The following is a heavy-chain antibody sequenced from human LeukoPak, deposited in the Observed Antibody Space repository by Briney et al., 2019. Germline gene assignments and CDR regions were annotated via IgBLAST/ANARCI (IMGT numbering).Heavy chain of an antibody. V-gene: IGHV3-23*01. CDR2: ISGSGGST. CDR3: AKDLLTGYSFDY. D-gene: IGHD3-9*01. CDR1: GFTLSSYA. Sequence: PGGSLRLSCAASGFTLSSYAMSGVRQAPGKGLEWVSAISGSGGSTYYADSVKGRFTISRDNSKNTLYLQMNSLRAEDTAVYYCAKDLLTGYSFDYWGQGTLVTVSS. J-gene: IGHJ4*02.